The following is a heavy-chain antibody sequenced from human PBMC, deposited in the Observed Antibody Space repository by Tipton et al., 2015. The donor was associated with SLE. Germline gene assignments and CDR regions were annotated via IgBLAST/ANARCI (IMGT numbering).Heavy chain of an antibody. V-gene: IGHV4-38-2*01. CDR2: IYHSGST. Sequence: GLVKPSETLSLKCAVSGYSISSGYYWGWIRQPPGKGLEWIGSIYHSGSTYYNPSLKSRVTTSVDRSKNQLSLKLSSVTAADTAVYYCARSQVEGGSGYDRDAFDIWGQGTMVTVSS. CDR1: GYSISSGYY. CDR3: ARSQVEGGSGYDRDAFDI. D-gene: IGHD5-12*01. J-gene: IGHJ3*02.